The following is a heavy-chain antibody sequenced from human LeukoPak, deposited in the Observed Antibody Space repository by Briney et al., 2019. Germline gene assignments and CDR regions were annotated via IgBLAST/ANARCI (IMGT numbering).Heavy chain of an antibody. Sequence: PSETLSLTCTVSGGSISSSSYYWGWIRQPPGKGLEWIGSIYYSGSTYYNPSLKSRFTISVDTSKNQFSLKLSSVTAADTAVYYCARHVRTGQLLFDAFDIWGQGTMVTVSS. V-gene: IGHV4-39*01. CDR1: GGSISSSSYY. CDR2: IYYSGST. J-gene: IGHJ3*02. CDR3: ARHVRTGQLLFDAFDI. D-gene: IGHD2-2*01.